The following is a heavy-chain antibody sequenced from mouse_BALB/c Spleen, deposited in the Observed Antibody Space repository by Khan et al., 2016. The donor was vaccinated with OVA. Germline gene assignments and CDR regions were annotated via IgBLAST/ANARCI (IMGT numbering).Heavy chain of an antibody. CDR1: GFTFSSYG. CDR2: ISSGGSYT. J-gene: IGHJ4*01. V-gene: IGHV5-6*01. CDR3: ARHTPALHAMDY. Sequence: EVELVESGGDLVKPGGSLKLSCAASGFTFSSYGMSWVRQTPDKRLEWVATISSGGSYTYYPDSVKGRFTISTDNAKNTLYLQMTSLTSDDTAMYYCARHTPALHAMDYWGQGTSVTVSS.